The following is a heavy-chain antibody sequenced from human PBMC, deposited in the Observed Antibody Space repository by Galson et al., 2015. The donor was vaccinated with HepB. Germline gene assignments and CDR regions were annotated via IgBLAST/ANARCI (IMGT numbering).Heavy chain of an antibody. CDR3: ATYCGGDCYSGVGS. V-gene: IGHV3-7*01. D-gene: IGHD2-21*02. Sequence: SLRLSCAASGFTFSSYWMSWVRQPPGKGLEWVANIREDGSETSYVDSVKGRFTVSRDNAKSSLYLQMNSLRAEDTAVYYCATYCGGDCYSGVGSWGQGTLVTVSS. CDR2: IREDGSET. CDR1: GFTFSSYW. J-gene: IGHJ5*02.